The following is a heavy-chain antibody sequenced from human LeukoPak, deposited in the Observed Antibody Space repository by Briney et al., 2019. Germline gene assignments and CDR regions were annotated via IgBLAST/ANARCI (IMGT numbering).Heavy chain of an antibody. J-gene: IGHJ4*02. D-gene: IGHD3-9*01. CDR1: GYTFTSYY. CDR3: TRDQGLTGYFDY. V-gene: IGHV1-46*01. Sequence: ASVRVSCKASGYTFTSYYMHWVRQAPGQGLEWMGIINPSGGSTSYAQKFQGRVTMTRDTSTSTVYMELSSLRSEDTAVYYCTRDQGLTGYFDYWGQGTLVTVSS. CDR2: INPSGGST.